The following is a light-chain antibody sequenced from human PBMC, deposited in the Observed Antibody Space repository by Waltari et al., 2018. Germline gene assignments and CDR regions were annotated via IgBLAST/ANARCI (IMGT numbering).Light chain of an antibody. CDR3: QSYDTSLSGYV. J-gene: IGLJ1*01. CDR1: SPNIGAGYD. CDR2: DNS. V-gene: IGLV1-40*01. Sequence: QPVLTQPPSVSGAPGQRVTISCTGSSPNIGAGYDVHWYQQLPGTAPQVIISDNSDRPSGVPDRFSGSKSDTSASLAITGLQAEDAADYYCQSYDTSLSGYVFGTGTKVTVL.